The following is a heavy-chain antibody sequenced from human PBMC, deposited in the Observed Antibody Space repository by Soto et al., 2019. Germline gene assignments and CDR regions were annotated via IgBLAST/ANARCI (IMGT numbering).Heavy chain of an antibody. CDR2: IKQDESEK. V-gene: IGHV3-7*01. CDR3: VRDVGFDYVN. CDR1: GFSFSSYW. J-gene: IGHJ4*02. D-gene: IGHD3-16*01. Sequence: EVQLVESGGGLVQPGGSLRISCKGSGFSFSSYWMSWVRQAPGKGLERVASIKQDESEKYYVDSVKGRFTISRDNVDDSVFLHMNSLSAEDTAVYFCVRDVGFDYVNWGQGTLVTVSS.